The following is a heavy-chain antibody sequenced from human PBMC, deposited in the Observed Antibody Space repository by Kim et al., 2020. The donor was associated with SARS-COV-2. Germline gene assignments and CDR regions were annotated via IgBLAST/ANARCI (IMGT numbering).Heavy chain of an antibody. Sequence: GGSLRLSCAASGFAVNSNFMTWIRQSPGRGLEWVAVIFSGGSISYGESVKDRFTISRDISMNTVHLQMNSLRVEDTAVYYCARGMDTAFDSLGQGTLVTV. CDR2: IFSGGSI. CDR1: GFAVNSNF. CDR3: ARGMDTAFDS. D-gene: IGHD5-18*01. V-gene: IGHV3-66*01. J-gene: IGHJ4*02.